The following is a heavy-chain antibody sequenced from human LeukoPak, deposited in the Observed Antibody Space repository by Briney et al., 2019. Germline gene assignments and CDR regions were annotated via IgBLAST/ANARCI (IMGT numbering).Heavy chain of an antibody. J-gene: IGHJ4*02. D-gene: IGHD1-26*01. Sequence: GESLRISCKGSGYSFTSYWISWVRQMPGKGLEWMGIIYPGDSETIYSPSFQGQVTISADKSISTAYLQWNSLKASDTAMYYCAKPSGSYRQGLRHFDYWGQGTLVTVSS. CDR1: GYSFTSYW. CDR3: AKPSGSYRQGLRHFDY. V-gene: IGHV5-51*01. CDR2: IYPGDSET.